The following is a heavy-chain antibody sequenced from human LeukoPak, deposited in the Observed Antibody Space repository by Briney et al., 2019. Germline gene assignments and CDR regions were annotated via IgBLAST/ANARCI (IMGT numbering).Heavy chain of an antibody. CDR3: AKEEKVTMIVVVPFDY. CDR2: ISWNSGSI. D-gene: IGHD3-22*01. V-gene: IGHV3-9*01. Sequence: GGSLRLSCAASGFTFDDYAMHWVRQAPGKGLEWVSGISWNSGSIGYADSVKGRFTISRDNSKNTLYLQMNSLRAEDTAVYYCAKEEKVTMIVVVPFDYWGQGTLVTVSS. CDR1: GFTFDDYA. J-gene: IGHJ4*02.